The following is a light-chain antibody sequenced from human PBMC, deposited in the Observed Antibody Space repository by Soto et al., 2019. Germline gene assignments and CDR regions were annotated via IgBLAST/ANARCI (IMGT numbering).Light chain of an antibody. J-gene: IGLJ2*01. V-gene: IGLV2-11*01. CDR2: DVS. CDR1: SSDVGGYNY. CDR3: CSYAGTSTLV. Sequence: QSALTQPRSVSGSPGQSVTISCTGTSSDVGGYNYVSWYQRHPGKAPKLMIYDVSERPSGVPDRFSGSKSGSTASLTISGLQAEDEADYYCCSYAGTSTLVFGGGTKVT.